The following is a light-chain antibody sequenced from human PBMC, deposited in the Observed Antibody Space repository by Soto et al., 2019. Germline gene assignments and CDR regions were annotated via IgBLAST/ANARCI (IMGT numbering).Light chain of an antibody. Sequence: EIVLTQSPGTLSLSPGERATLSCRASQSVSSYLAWYQQKLGQPPRLLIYDASNRATGIPARFSGSGSGTDFTLTISSLEPEDFAVYYCQRRSNWSTTFGQGTKVDIK. J-gene: IGKJ1*01. CDR2: DAS. CDR1: QSVSSY. CDR3: QRRSNWSTT. V-gene: IGKV3-11*01.